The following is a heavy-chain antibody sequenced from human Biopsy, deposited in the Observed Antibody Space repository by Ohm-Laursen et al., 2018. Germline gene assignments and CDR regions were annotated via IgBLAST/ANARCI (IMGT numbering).Heavy chain of an antibody. Sequence: GTLSLTCSLSGGSMTGYEWSWIRLAPGKGLEWIGYIYYSGGTKYNPSLASRVTFSVDMSKSQFSLKLYSVTAADTAVYYCARVEAGTYDALDIWGQGTLVAVSA. CDR3: ARVEAGTYDALDI. J-gene: IGHJ3*02. D-gene: IGHD1-26*01. V-gene: IGHV4-59*01. CDR1: GGSMTGYE. CDR2: IYYSGGT.